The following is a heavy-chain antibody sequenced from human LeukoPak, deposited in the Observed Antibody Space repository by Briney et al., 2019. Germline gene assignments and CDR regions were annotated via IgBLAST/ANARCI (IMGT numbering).Heavy chain of an antibody. CDR1: GDSISNHIYY. CDR2: VYYTGST. J-gene: IGHJ3*02. V-gene: IGHV4-39*02. Sequence: SETLSLTCAVSGDSISNHIYYWDWIRPTPGKGLEWIGAVYYTGSTYYNPSLKSRVTISVDTSDNRFFLHLSSVNAADTAVYYCARLRALSGHRGAFDIWGQGTMVTVSS. CDR3: ARLRALSGHRGAFDI. D-gene: IGHD5/OR15-5a*01.